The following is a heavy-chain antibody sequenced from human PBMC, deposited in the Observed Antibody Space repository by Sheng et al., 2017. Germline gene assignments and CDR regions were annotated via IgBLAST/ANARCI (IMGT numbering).Heavy chain of an antibody. CDR1: GGSISSSSYY. D-gene: IGHD6-13*01. J-gene: IGHJ4*02. V-gene: IGHV4-39*07. Sequence: QLQLQESGPGLVKPSETLSLTCTVSGGSISSSSYYWGWIRQPPGKGLEWIGSIYYSGSTYYNPSLKSRVTISVDTSKNQFSLKLSSVTAADTAVYYCARDPRSSWYKFDYWGQGTLVTVSS. CDR3: ARDPRSSWYKFDY. CDR2: IYYSGST.